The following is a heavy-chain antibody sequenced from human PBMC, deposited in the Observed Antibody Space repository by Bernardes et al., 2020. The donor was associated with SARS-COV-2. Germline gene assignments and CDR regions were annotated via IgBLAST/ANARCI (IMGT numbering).Heavy chain of an antibody. J-gene: IGHJ5*02. Sequence: SETLSLTCAVSGDSVSNGDYFLSWLRQAPGQGLEWIGYIYFTGTTYYSPSLKSRVSISVDTSKNQVSLTLTSMTAADTAMYYCARGIWASGTYMRSDWFDPWGQGTLVTVTS. V-gene: IGHV4-30-4*01. CDR2: IYFTGTT. CDR1: GDSVSNGDYF. CDR3: ARGIWASGTYMRSDWFDP. D-gene: IGHD3-10*01.